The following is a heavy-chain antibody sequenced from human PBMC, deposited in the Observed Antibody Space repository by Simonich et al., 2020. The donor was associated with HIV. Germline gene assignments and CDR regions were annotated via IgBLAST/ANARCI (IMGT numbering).Heavy chain of an antibody. CDR1: RFTFRYYG. D-gene: IGHD6-13*01. Sequence: QVQLVESGGGVVQPGRSLRLSCAASRFTFRYYGIHWGRQAPGSGRGWGAFLWSDGSNRYYGDSVKGRLTISRDNSNNTLYLQMNSLRAEDTAVYYCARGLHINSWYWYFDLWGRGTLVTVSS. CDR3: ARGLHINSWYWYFDL. CDR2: LWSDGSNR. V-gene: IGHV3-33*01. J-gene: IGHJ2*01.